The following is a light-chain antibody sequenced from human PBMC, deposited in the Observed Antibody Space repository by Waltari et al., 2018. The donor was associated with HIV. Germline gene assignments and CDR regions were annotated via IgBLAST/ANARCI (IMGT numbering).Light chain of an antibody. J-gene: IGLJ2*01. CDR2: EDS. Sequence: SSELTQPPSVSVSPGQTARITCSGDAFPKKYAYWYQQKSGQAPVLVIYEDSKRPSGIHERLSGSRSGTMATLTISGAQVEDEGDYHCYSTDSSGFGVFGGGTKLTVL. CDR3: YSTDSSGFGV. CDR1: AFPKKY. V-gene: IGLV3-10*01.